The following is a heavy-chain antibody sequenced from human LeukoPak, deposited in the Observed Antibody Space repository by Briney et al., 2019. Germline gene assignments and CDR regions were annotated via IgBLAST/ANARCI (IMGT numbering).Heavy chain of an antibody. V-gene: IGHV4-34*01. J-gene: IGHJ3*02. CDR2: INHSGST. CDR3: ARDRILTGYYYDAFDI. Sequence: SETLFLTCAVYGGSFSGYYWSWIRQPPGKGLEWIGEINHSGSTNYNPSLKSRVTISVDTSKNQFSLKLSSVTAADTAVYYCARDRILTGYYYDAFDIWGQGTMVTVSS. D-gene: IGHD3-9*01. CDR1: GGSFSGYY.